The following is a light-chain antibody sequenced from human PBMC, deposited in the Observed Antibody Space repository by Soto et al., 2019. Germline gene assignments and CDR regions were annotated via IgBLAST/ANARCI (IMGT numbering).Light chain of an antibody. CDR3: QQYGSSPT. CDR1: QSVSSSY. J-gene: IGKJ1*01. Sequence: EIVLTQSPVTLSFSPGERATLSCRASQSVSSSYLAWYQQKPGQAPRLLIYGASSRATGIPDRFSGSGSGTDFTLTISRLEPEDFAVYYCQQYGSSPTFGQGTKVDI. CDR2: GAS. V-gene: IGKV3-20*01.